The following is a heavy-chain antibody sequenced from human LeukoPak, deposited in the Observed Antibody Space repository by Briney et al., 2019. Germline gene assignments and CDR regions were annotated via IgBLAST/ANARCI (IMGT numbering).Heavy chain of an antibody. D-gene: IGHD6-19*01. CDR2: INHSGNT. CDR3: ARGPYSSGWPPFDY. CDR1: GGSFSGYY. J-gene: IGHJ4*02. Sequence: SETLSLTCAVYGGSFSGYYWSWIRQPPGKGLEWIGEINHSGNTNYNPSLKSRVTISVDTSKNQFSLKLSSVTAADTAVYYCARGPYSSGWPPFDYWGQGTLVTVSS. V-gene: IGHV4-34*01.